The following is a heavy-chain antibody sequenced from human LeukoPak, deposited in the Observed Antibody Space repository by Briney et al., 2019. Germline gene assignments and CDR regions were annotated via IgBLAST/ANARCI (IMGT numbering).Heavy chain of an antibody. CDR1: GYSISSGYY. CDR3: ARESISYDSSGYPTN. V-gene: IGHV4-38-2*02. D-gene: IGHD3-22*01. CDR2: IYTSGST. J-gene: IGHJ4*02. Sequence: PSETLSLTCTVSGYSISSGYYWGWIRQPPGKGLEWIGRIYTSGSTNYNPSLKSRVTMSVDTSKNQFSLKLSSVTAADTAVYYCARESISYDSSGYPTNWGQGTLVTVSS.